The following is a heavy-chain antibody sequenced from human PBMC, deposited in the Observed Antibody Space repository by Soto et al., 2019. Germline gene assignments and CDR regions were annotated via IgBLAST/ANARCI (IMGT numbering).Heavy chain of an antibody. J-gene: IGHJ4*02. CDR3: ARRLDPLQYSDY. D-gene: IGHD5-18*01. Sequence: GGSLRLSCAACGFTFDEYGMNWVRQAPGKRLEWVSFISFSGNTIYYADSVRGRFTISRDNAKSTLSLQMSSLRDDDTATYYCARRLDPLQYSDYWGRGTLVTVSS. V-gene: IGHV3-48*02. CDR2: ISFSGNTI. CDR1: GFTFDEYG.